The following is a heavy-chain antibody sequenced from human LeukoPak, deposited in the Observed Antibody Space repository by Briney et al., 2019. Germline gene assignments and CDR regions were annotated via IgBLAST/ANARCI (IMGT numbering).Heavy chain of an antibody. D-gene: IGHD1-26*01. CDR3: AKDLWSGSYSFDS. CDR1: GFSFSTYG. CDR2: IWSDGINK. Sequence: PGGSLRLSCAASGFSFSTYGIRWVRQAPGKGLEWVAVIWSDGINKYYADSVKGRFTISRDNSIQTLYLQMNSLRADDTAVYYCAKDLWSGSYSFDSWGQGTLVTVSS. J-gene: IGHJ4*02. V-gene: IGHV3-33*06.